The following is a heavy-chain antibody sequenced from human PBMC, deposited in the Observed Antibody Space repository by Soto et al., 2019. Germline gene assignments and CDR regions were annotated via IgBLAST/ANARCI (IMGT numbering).Heavy chain of an antibody. CDR1: GDSVSSNSAA. Sequence: GDSVSSNSAAWNWIRQSPSRGLEWLGRTYYRSKWYNDYAVSVKSRITINPDTSKNQFSLQLNSVTPEDTAVYYCAREGIVVVPAAPHDAFDIWGQGTMVTVSS. J-gene: IGHJ3*02. V-gene: IGHV6-1*01. CDR3: AREGIVVVPAAPHDAFDI. CDR2: TYYRSKWYN. D-gene: IGHD2-2*01.